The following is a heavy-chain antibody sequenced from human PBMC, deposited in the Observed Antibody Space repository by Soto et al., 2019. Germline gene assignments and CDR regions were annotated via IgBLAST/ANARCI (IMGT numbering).Heavy chain of an antibody. CDR2: INPNSGGT. J-gene: IGHJ4*02. V-gene: IGHV1-2*04. CDR3: ARGNDYGSGSYYYYFDY. D-gene: IGHD3-10*01. CDR1: GYTFTGYY. Sequence: ASVKVSCKASGYTFTGYYMHWVRQAPGQGLEWMGWINPNSGGTNYAQKFQGWVTMTRDTSISTAYMELSRLRSDDTAVYYCARGNDYGSGSYYYYFDYWGQGTLVTVSS.